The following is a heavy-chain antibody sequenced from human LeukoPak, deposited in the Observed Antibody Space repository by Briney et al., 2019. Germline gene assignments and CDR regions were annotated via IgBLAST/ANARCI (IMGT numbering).Heavy chain of an antibody. V-gene: IGHV3-23*01. CDR1: GFTFSSYA. D-gene: IGHD2-8*01. CDR3: AKDHEGYCTNGVCYIFDY. J-gene: IGHJ4*02. Sequence: GGSLRLSCAASGFTFSSYAMSWVRQAPGKGLEWVSAISASGGSTYYADSVKGRFTISGDNSKNTLYLQMNSLRAEDTAVYYCAKDHEGYCTNGVCYIFDYWGQGTLVTVSS. CDR2: ISASGGST.